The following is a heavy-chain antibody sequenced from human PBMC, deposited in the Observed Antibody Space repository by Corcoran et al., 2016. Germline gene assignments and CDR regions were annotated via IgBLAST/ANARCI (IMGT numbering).Heavy chain of an antibody. D-gene: IGHD2-2*01. CDR2: IIPIFGTA. Sequence: QVQLVQSGAEVKKPGSSVKVSCKASGGTFSSYAISWVRQAPGQGLEWMGGIIPIFGTANYAQKFQGRVTITADKSTSPAYMELSSLRSEDQAVEYCERDWVYGVPAANYYYGMDVWGQGTTVTVSS. CDR3: ERDWVYGVPAANYYYGMDV. V-gene: IGHV1-69*06. J-gene: IGHJ6*02. CDR1: GGTFSSYA.